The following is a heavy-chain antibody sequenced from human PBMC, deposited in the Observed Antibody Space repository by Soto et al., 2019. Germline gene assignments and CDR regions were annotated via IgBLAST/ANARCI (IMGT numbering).Heavy chain of an antibody. J-gene: IGHJ5*02. CDR1: GYTFTSYY. D-gene: IGHD3-22*01. Sequence: GASVKVSCKASGYTFTSYYMHWVRQAPGQGLEWMGIINPSGGSTSYAQKFQGRVTMTRDTSTSTVYMELSSLRSEDTAVYYCASHPRLYYYDSSGPFDPWGQGTLVTVSS. CDR2: INPSGGST. CDR3: ASHPRLYYYDSSGPFDP. V-gene: IGHV1-46*03.